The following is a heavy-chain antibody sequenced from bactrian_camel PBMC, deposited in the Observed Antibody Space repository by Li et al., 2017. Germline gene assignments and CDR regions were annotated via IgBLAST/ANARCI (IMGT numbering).Heavy chain of an antibody. D-gene: IGHD2*01. J-gene: IGHJ4*01. Sequence: VQLVESGGGSVQAGGSLTLSCVASGYTYGDNCLAWFRQAPGEERKKVAGISKPDGTTYYIDPVKGRFTISINKAENTVTLHMNSLEPEDTAVYYCAADQDPFGRRASDEACATLVAYKYEGQGTQVTVS. CDR2: ISKPDGTT. V-gene: IGHV3S63*01. CDR1: GYTYGDNC.